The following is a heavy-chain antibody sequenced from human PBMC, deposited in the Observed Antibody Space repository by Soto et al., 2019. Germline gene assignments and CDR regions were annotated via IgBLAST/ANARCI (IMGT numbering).Heavy chain of an antibody. J-gene: IGHJ3*01. CDR2: VHHTGNT. V-gene: IGHV4-30-2*01. CDR3: AKECGGTCLDAFDV. Sequence: QVQLKESGSGLVKPAQTLSLTCAVSGGSITSGGFSWSGIRQPPGKGLEWIGYVHHTGNTDYHPSLVSRVTISLDRSRNLFSLNLTSVTAADTATYYCAKECGGTCLDAFDVWGPGTKVIVSS. D-gene: IGHD2-15*01. CDR1: GGSITSGGFS.